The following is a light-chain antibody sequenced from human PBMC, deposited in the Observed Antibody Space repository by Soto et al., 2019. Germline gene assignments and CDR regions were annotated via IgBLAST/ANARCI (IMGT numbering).Light chain of an antibody. CDR2: GAS. V-gene: IGKV3-20*01. Sequence: EIVWTQSPGTLSLSXGERATLSCRASQRVSNNYLAWYQQKPGQAPRLLIYGASSRATGIPDRFSGSGSGTDFTLTISRLETEDFAVYYCQQYGRSTFTFGPGTKLDI. CDR1: QRVSNNY. J-gene: IGKJ3*01. CDR3: QQYGRSTFT.